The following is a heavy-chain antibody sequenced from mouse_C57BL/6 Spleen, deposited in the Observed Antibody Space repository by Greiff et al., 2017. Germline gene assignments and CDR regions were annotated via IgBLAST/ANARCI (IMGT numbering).Heavy chain of an antibody. Sequence: DVHLVESGGGLVKPGGSLKLSCAASGFTFSSYAMSWVRQTPEKRLEWVATISDGGSYTYYPDNVKGRFTISRDNAKNNLYLQMSHLKSEDTAMYYCARIYYGYDGRNYFDYWGQGTTLTVSS. J-gene: IGHJ2*01. D-gene: IGHD2-2*01. CDR2: ISDGGSYT. CDR3: ARIYYGYDGRNYFDY. V-gene: IGHV5-4*01. CDR1: GFTFSSYA.